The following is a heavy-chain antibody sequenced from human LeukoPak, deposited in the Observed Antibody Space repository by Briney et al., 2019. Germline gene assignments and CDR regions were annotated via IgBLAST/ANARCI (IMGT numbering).Heavy chain of an antibody. D-gene: IGHD3-10*01. V-gene: IGHV4-61*01. CDR3: ARGGWFGEYYFDY. CDR1: GGCISSSTYY. Sequence: SETLSLTCTVSGGCISSSTYYWSWIRQPPGKGLEWIGYIYYSGSTNYNPSLKSRVTISVDTSKNQFSLKLSSVTAADTAVYYCARGGWFGEYYFDYWGQGTLVTVSS. J-gene: IGHJ4*02. CDR2: IYYSGST.